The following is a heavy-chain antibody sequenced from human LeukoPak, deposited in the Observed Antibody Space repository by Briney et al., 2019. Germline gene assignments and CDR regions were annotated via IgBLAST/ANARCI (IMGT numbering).Heavy chain of an antibody. Sequence: GGSLRLSCAASGNYWMHWVRQAPGKGLVWVSHINSDGSWTSYADSVKGRFTISKDNTKNTVYLQMNNLRAEDTAVYYCVSFYETYWGRGALVTVSS. D-gene: IGHD2-2*01. CDR3: VSFYETY. CDR1: GNYW. J-gene: IGHJ4*02. V-gene: IGHV3-74*01. CDR2: INSDGSWT.